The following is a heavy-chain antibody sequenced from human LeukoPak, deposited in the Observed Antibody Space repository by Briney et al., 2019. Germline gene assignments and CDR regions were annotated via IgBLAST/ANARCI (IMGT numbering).Heavy chain of an antibody. CDR1: GFTFSSYI. CDR2: ISRDSTYI. J-gene: IGHJ4*02. Sequence: GGSLILSCAASGFTFSSYIMNWVRQAPGKGLEWVSSISRDSTYIDYADSVKGRFTISRDNAKNSLSLQMNSLRAEDTAVYYCARDEGYSLDYWGQGTLVTVSS. CDR3: ARDEGYSLDY. V-gene: IGHV3-21*01.